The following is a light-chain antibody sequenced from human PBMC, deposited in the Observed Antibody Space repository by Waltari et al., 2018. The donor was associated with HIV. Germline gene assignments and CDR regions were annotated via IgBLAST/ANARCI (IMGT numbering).Light chain of an antibody. CDR1: SSDAGRYNL. CDR3: CSYAGSSTVV. CDR2: EVS. V-gene: IGLV2-23*02. Sequence: QSALTQPASVSGSHGQSIPISCPGPSSDAGRYNLVSWYQQHPGKAPNLMIYEVSKRPSGVSNRFSGSKSGNTASLTISGLQAEDEADYYCCSYAGSSTVVFGGGTKLTVL. J-gene: IGLJ2*01.